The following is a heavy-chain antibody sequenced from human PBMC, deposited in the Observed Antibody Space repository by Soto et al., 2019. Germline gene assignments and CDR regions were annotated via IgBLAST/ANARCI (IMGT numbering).Heavy chain of an antibody. D-gene: IGHD3-9*01. J-gene: IGHJ6*03. CDR3: VRDLGRYFRSGYMDL. V-gene: IGHV3-21*01. CDR2: INEDSTYI. Sequence: EVHLVESGGGLVKPGGSLRLSCTASGFAFNTYSMNWVRQAPGKGLEWVSSINEDSTYIYYADSLRGRITISRDNAKDSLFLQMNSLRPDDTAVYYCVRDLGRYFRSGYMDLWGDEATVTVSS. CDR1: GFAFNTYS.